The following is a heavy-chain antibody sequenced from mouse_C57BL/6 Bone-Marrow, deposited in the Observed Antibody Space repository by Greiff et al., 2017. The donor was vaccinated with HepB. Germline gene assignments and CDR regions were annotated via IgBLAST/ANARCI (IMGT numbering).Heavy chain of an antibody. V-gene: IGHV1-50*01. J-gene: IGHJ3*01. CDR1: GYTFTSYW. Sequence: QVQLQQPGAELVKPGASVKLSCKASGYTFTSYWMQWVKQRPGQGLEWIGEIDPSDSYTNYNQKFKGKATLTVDTSSSTAYMQLSSLTSEDSAVYYCARRASNYGFAYWGQGTLVTVSA. CDR3: ARRASNYGFAY. D-gene: IGHD2-5*01. CDR2: IDPSDSYT.